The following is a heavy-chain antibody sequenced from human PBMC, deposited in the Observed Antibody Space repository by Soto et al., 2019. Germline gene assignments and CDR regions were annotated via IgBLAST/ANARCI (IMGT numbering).Heavy chain of an antibody. CDR1: GFTFSSYA. CDR2: ISGSGGST. D-gene: IGHD5-12*01. CDR3: AKGGGYNLGRSDY. J-gene: IGHJ4*02. V-gene: IGHV3-23*01. Sequence: XGSLRLSCAASGFTFSSYAMSWVRQAPGKGLEWVSAISGSGGSTYYADSVKGRFTISRDNSKNTLYLQMNSLRAEDTAVYYCAKGGGYNLGRSDYWGQGTLVTVSS.